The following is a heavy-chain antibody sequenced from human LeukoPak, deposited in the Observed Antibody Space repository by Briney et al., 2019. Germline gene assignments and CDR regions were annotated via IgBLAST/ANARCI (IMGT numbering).Heavy chain of an antibody. D-gene: IGHD3-9*01. CDR2: FDPGSGEI. V-gene: IGHV1-24*01. CDR3: ATGTHYDLLPF. CDR1: GYSITELS. Sequence: ASVKVSCKVSGYSITELSTHWVRQAPGKGLKWMGGFDPGSGEIIYEQKFRDRVTMTEDTSTDTAYMELSSLRSEDTALYYCATGTHYDLLPFWGQGTLVTVSS. J-gene: IGHJ4*02.